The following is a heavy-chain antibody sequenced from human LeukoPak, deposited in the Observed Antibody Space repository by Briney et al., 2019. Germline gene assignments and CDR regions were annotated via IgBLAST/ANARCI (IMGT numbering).Heavy chain of an antibody. V-gene: IGHV3-23*01. CDR3: ANFERTVAGPYNWFDP. CDR2: ISASDGNT. Sequence: GGSLRLSCAASGFTFSSYAMSWVRQAPGKGLEWVSGISASDGNTYYADSVKGRYTISRDNSRNTLYVQMNSLRVEDTAVYYCANFERTVAGPYNWFDPWGQGTLVTVAS. CDR1: GFTFSSYA. D-gene: IGHD6-19*01. J-gene: IGHJ5*02.